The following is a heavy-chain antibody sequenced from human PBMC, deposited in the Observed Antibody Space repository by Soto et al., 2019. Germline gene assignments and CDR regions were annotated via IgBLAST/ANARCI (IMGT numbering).Heavy chain of an antibody. CDR2: IYYSGST. V-gene: IGHV4-31*03. CDR1: GGSISSGGYY. Sequence: SETLSLTCTVSGGSISSGGYYWSWIRQHPGKGLEWIGYIYYSGSTYYNPSLKSRVTISVDTSKNQFSLKLSSVTAADTAVYYCARESELEAAATNRDFDYWGQGTLVTASS. CDR3: ARESELEAAATNRDFDY. D-gene: IGHD6-13*01. J-gene: IGHJ4*02.